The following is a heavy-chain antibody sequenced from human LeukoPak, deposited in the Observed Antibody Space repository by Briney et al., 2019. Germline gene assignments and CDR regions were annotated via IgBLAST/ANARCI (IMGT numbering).Heavy chain of an antibody. D-gene: IGHD3-10*01. CDR3: ARGPRGVDK. V-gene: IGHV1-18*01. CDR2: ISTYNGNT. J-gene: IGHJ4*02. CDR1: GYTFTTYG. Sequence: GASVKVSFKASGYTFTTYGITWVRQAPGQALEWMEWISTYNGNTSYAQKFQGRVTMTTDTSTTTAYMELRSLTSDDTAVYYCARGPRGVDKWGQGTLVTVSS.